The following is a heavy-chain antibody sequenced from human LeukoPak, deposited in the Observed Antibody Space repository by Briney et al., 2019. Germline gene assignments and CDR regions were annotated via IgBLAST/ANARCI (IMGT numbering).Heavy chain of an antibody. CDR2: ISTRGST. J-gene: IGHJ3*02. D-gene: IGHD6-13*01. CDR3: ARAWGDSSSWYAEPNAFDI. CDR1: GGSISSFY. V-gene: IGHV4-4*07. Sequence: PSETLSLTCSISGGSISSFYWSWIRQPAGKGLEWIGRISTRGSTDYNPSLKSRVTISVDMSKNQFSLKLSSVTAADTAVYYCARAWGDSSSWYAEPNAFDIWGQGTMVTVSS.